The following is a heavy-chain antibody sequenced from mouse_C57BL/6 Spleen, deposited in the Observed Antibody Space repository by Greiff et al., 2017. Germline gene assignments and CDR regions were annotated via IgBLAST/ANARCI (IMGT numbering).Heavy chain of an antibody. D-gene: IGHD2-1*01. CDR1: GFSLTSYG. CDR2: IWGVGSS. V-gene: IGHV2-6*01. J-gene: IGHJ4*01. Sequence: VQGVESGPGLVAPSQSLSISCTVSGFSLTSYGVDWVRQSPGKGLEWLGVIWGVGSSNYNSALKSRLIISKDNTKSQVFLKMNSLQTDDTSRYYCASSLLYAMDYWGQGTSVTVSS. CDR3: ASSLLYAMDY.